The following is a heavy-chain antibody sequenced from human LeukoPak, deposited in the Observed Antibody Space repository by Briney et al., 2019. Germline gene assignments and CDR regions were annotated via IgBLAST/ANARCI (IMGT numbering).Heavy chain of an antibody. J-gene: IGHJ5*02. CDR3: ARDVAGTWDNWFDP. D-gene: IGHD2-15*01. CDR2: MNIDGST. V-gene: IGHV4-61*02. CDR1: GVSISSSDYF. Sequence: SETLSLTCTVSGVSISSSDYFWSWIRQPAGKGLEWIGRMNIDGSTNYNPSLQSRVTSSLDTSKNQFSLKLSSVTAADTAIYYCARDVAGTWDNWFDPWGQGTRVTVSS.